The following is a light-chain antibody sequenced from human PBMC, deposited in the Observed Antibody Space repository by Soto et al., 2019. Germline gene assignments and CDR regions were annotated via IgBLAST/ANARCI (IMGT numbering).Light chain of an antibody. Sequence: DLQMTQSPSTLSGSVGDRVTITCRASQTISSWLAWYQQKPGKAPKLLIYKASTLKSGVPSRFSGSGSGTEFTLTISSLQADDFATYFCQQYNSYPITFGQGTRLEIK. CDR2: KAS. CDR1: QTISSW. J-gene: IGKJ5*01. CDR3: QQYNSYPIT. V-gene: IGKV1-5*03.